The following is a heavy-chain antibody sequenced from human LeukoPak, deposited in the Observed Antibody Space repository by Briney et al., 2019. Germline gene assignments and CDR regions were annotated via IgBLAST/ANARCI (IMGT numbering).Heavy chain of an antibody. CDR3: ARDRMEGLAAAGRGFDY. D-gene: IGHD6-13*01. J-gene: IGHJ4*02. Sequence: GGSLRLSCAAYGFIFNNYAMAWVRQAPGKGLEWVSSISSSSSYIYYADSVKGRFTISRDNAKNSLYLQMNSLRAEDTAVYYCARDRMEGLAAAGRGFDYWGQGTLVTVSS. V-gene: IGHV3-21*01. CDR1: GFIFNNYA. CDR2: ISSSSSYI.